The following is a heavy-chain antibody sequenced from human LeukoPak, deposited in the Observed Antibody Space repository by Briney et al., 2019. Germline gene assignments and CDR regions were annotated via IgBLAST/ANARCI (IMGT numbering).Heavy chain of an antibody. V-gene: IGHV1-46*01. CDR1: GYTFTSYY. Sequence: GASVKVSCKASGYTFTSYYMHWVRQAPGQGLEWMGIINPSGGSTSYAQKFQGRVTMTRDTSTSTVYMELSSLRSEDTAVYYCARGDSGSWNYKRGFDYWGQGTLVTVSS. CDR2: INPSGGST. J-gene: IGHJ4*02. CDR3: ARGDSGSWNYKRGFDY. D-gene: IGHD1-26*01.